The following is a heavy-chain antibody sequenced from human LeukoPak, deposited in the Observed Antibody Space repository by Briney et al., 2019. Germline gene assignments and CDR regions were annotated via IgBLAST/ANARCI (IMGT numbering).Heavy chain of an antibody. CDR3: ARGRSTDY. CDR2: IREDGSGK. J-gene: IGHJ4*02. Sequence: PSETLSLTCTVSGGSISGYYWSWIRQPPGKGLEWVANIREDGSGKYYVESVKGRFTISRDNAKNSLYLQMNSLRAEDTAVYYCARGRSTDYWGQGTLVTVSS. CDR1: GGSISGYY. D-gene: IGHD3-10*01. V-gene: IGHV3-7*03.